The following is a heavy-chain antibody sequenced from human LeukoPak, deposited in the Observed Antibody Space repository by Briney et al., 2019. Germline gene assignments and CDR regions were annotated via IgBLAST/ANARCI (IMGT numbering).Heavy chain of an antibody. V-gene: IGHV3-74*01. D-gene: IGHD1-26*01. J-gene: IGHJ4*02. CDR2: INSDGSST. CDR1: GFTFSSYW. CDR3: ARVPGEMGATLAYLDY. Sequence: GGSLRLSCAASGFTFSSYWMHWVRQAPGKGLVWVSRINSDGSSTSYADSVKGRFTISRDNAKNLVYLEMNSLRAEDTAVYYCARVPGEMGATLAYLDYWGQGTLVFVSS.